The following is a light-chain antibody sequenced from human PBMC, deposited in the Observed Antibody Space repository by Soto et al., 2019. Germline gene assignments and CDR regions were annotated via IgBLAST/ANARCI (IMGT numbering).Light chain of an antibody. CDR2: GAS. J-gene: IGKJ1*01. CDR3: QQYASSPRT. V-gene: IGKV3-20*01. Sequence: DIVLTQSPGTLSLSPGERATLSCRASQSIRGNYLAWYQQRPGQPPRLLIYGASSRATGIPDRFSGSGSGTDFTLTISRLEPEDFAVYYCQQYASSPRTFGQGTKVDIK. CDR1: QSIRGNY.